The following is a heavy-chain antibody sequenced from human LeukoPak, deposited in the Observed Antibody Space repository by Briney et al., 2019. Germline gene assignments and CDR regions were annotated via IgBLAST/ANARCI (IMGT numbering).Heavy chain of an antibody. CDR3: ARVLVPAGGGLVDY. D-gene: IGHD3-16*01. J-gene: IGHJ4*02. CDR1: GYTFTDYY. Sequence: VASVKVSCKASGYTFTDYYMHWVRQAPGRGLEWMGWINSNSGGTNYAQKFQGRVTMTRDTSISTAYMELSSLRSDDTAVYYCARVLVPAGGGLVDYRGQGTLVTVSS. V-gene: IGHV1-2*02. CDR2: INSNSGGT.